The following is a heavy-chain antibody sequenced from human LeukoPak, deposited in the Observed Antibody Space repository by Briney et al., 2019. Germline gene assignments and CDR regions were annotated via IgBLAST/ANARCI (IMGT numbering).Heavy chain of an antibody. J-gene: IGHJ6*02. CDR1: GFTFSSYA. Sequence: GGSLRLSCEASGFTFSSYAIRWVRQAPGKGLEWVSYISSSSSTIYYADSVKGRFTISRDNAKNSLYLQMNSLRAEDTAVYYCARVAVTPYYYYYGMDVWGQGTTVTVSS. CDR3: ARVAVTPYYYYYGMDV. V-gene: IGHV3-48*04. CDR2: ISSSSSTI. D-gene: IGHD4-17*01.